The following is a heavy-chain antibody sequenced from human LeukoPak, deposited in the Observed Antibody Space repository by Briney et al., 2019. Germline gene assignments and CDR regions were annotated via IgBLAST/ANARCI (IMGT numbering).Heavy chain of an antibody. CDR2: MNPNSGNT. D-gene: IGHD3-10*01. CDR1: GYTFTSYD. J-gene: IGHJ4*02. Sequence: GASVKVSCKASGYTFTSYDINWVRQATGQGLEWMGWMNPNSGNTGYAQKFQGRVTITRNTSISTAYMELSSLRSDDTAVYYCAGDYYGSGSFDYWGQGTLVTVSS. V-gene: IGHV1-8*03. CDR3: AGDYYGSGSFDY.